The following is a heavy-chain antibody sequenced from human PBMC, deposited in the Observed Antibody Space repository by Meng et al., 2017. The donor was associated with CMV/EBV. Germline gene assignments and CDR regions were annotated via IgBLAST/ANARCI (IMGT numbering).Heavy chain of an antibody. CDR2: IYYGGST. CDR1: GDSISSGNYY. Sequence: ARSLRLSCTVSGDSISSGNYYWGWIRQPPGKGLEWIGIIYYGGSTYYNPSLKSRVIISVDTSKNQFSLKLTSVTAADTAVYYCARDHSYYGSGDYWGQGTLVTVSS. CDR3: ARDHSYYGSGDY. V-gene: IGHV4-39*07. D-gene: IGHD3-10*01. J-gene: IGHJ4*02.